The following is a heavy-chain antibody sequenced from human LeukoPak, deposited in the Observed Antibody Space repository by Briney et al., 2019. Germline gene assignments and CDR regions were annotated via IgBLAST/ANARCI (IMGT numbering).Heavy chain of an antibody. CDR1: GYTFSDYH. Sequence: GASVKVSCKASGYTFSDYHMHWMRQAPGQGLEWMGRINPNRGVTNYAQKFQDRVTMTRDTSISTAYMELSGLRSDDTAVYYCARNPYDDYLPDYWGQGTLVTVSS. D-gene: IGHD4-17*01. CDR2: INPNRGVT. V-gene: IGHV1-2*06. CDR3: ARNPYDDYLPDY. J-gene: IGHJ4*02.